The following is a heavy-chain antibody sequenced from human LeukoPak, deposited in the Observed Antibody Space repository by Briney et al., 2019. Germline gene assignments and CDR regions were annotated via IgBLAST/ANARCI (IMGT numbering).Heavy chain of an antibody. V-gene: IGHV4-34*01. CDR1: GGSFSGYY. CDR2: INHSGST. CDR3: ARRGGGYSYGRRNYFDY. D-gene: IGHD5-18*01. Sequence: SETLSLTCAVYGGSFSGYYWSWIRQPPGKGLEWIGEINHSGSTNYNPSLKSRVTISVDTSKNQFSLKLSSVTAADMAVYYCARRGGGYSYGRRNYFDYWGQGTLVTVSS. J-gene: IGHJ4*02.